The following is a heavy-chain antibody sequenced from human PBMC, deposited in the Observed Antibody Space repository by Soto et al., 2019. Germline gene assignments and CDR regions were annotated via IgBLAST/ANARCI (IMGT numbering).Heavy chain of an antibody. D-gene: IGHD2-2*01. CDR2: STCSRDTP. J-gene: IGHJ4*02. CDR3: AKECSSSSCTIFDY. Sequence: GGSLRLSCAASGCTFSSYARAWVRRAPGRGLDWVSTSTCSRDTPYYAYSLKGRFSISRDNSKNTLYLQMSRLRADDTAIYYCAKECSSSSCTIFDYWGQGALVTVSS. CDR1: GCTFSSYA. V-gene: IGHV3-23*01.